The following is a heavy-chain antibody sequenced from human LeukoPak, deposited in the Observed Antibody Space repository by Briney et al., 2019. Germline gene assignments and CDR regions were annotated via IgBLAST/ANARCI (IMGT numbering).Heavy chain of an antibody. J-gene: IGHJ4*02. CDR1: GGSFSGYY. D-gene: IGHD3-22*01. V-gene: IGHV4-34*01. CDR3: ARAGLLSSGYYYGN. Sequence: SETLSLTCAVYGGSFSGYYWSWIRQPPGRGLEWIGEINHSGSTNYNPSLKSRVTISVDTSKNQFSLKLSSVTAADTAVYYCARAGLLSSGYYYGNWGQGTLVTVSS. CDR2: INHSGST.